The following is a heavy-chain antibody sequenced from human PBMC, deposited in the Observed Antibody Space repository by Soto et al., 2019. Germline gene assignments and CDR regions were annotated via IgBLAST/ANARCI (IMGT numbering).Heavy chain of an antibody. CDR1: GYTFTSYG. J-gene: IGHJ3*02. V-gene: IGHV1-18*01. D-gene: IGHD1-26*01. CDR2: ISAYNGNT. CDR3: ARDYEEIGSSQWVAFDI. Sequence: ASVKVSCKASGYTFTSYGISWVRQAPGQGLEWMGWISAYNGNTNYAQKLQGRVTMTTDTSTSTAYMELRSLRSDDTAVYYCARDYEEIGSSQWVAFDIWGQGTMVTVSS.